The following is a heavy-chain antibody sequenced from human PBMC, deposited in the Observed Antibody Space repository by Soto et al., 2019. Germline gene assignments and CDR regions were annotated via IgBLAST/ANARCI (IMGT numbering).Heavy chain of an antibody. J-gene: IGHJ6*03. CDR1: GYTFTSYG. Sequence: QVQLVQSGAEMKKPGASVKVSCKASGYTFTSYGISWVRQAPGQGLEWMGWISAYNDNTNYAQKLQGRVTMTTDTSTTTAYMELRSLKSDDTAVYYCVRSGPGESYYYYMDFWGKGTTVTVSS. D-gene: IGHD1-1*01. V-gene: IGHV1-18*01. CDR3: VRSGPGESYYYYMDF. CDR2: ISAYNDNT.